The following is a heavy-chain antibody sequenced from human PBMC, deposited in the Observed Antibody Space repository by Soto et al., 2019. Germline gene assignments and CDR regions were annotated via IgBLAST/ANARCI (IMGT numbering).Heavy chain of an antibody. CDR2: ISAYNGNT. CDR3: AREYRPYDFWSGRLHYMDV. Sequence: ASVKVSCKASGYTFTSYGISWVRQAPGQGLEWMGWISAYNGNTNYAQKLQGRVTMTTDTSTSTAYMELRSLRSDDTAVYYCAREYRPYDFWSGRLHYMDVWGKGTTVPVSS. CDR1: GYTFTSYG. J-gene: IGHJ6*03. D-gene: IGHD3-3*01. V-gene: IGHV1-18*01.